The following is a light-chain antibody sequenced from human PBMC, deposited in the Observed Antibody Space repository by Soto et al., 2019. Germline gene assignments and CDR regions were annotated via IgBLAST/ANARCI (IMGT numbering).Light chain of an antibody. J-gene: IGKJ1*01. CDR3: QQYNNWPRT. V-gene: IGKV3-15*01. Sequence: EIVMTQSPATLSVSPGERATLSCRASQSVSSNLAWYQQKPGQAPRLLIHGASTRATGIPARFSGSGSGTGFTLTIRSLQSEDFAVYYCQQYNNWPRTFGQGTKVEIK. CDR1: QSVSSN. CDR2: GAS.